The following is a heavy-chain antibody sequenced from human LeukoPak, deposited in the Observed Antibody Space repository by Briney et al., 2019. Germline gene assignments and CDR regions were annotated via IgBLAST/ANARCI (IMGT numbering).Heavy chain of an antibody. CDR3: ARGDSGSYFPDY. J-gene: IGHJ4*02. CDR1: GFTFSSYA. CDR2: ISSDGGST. V-gene: IGHV3-64*01. D-gene: IGHD1-26*01. Sequence: GGSLRLSCAASGFTFSSYAMHWVRQAPGKGLEYVSAISSDGGSTYYANSVKGRFTISGDNSKNTLYLQMGSLRAEDMAVYYCARGDSGSYFPDYWGQGTLVTVSS.